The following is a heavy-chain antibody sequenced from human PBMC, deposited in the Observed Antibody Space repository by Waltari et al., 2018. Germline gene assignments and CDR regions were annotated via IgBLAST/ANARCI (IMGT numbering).Heavy chain of an antibody. CDR1: GYTFTSYA. V-gene: IGHV1-3*01. D-gene: IGHD4-4*01. CDR2: INAGNGNT. J-gene: IGHJ3*02. Sequence: QVQLVQSGAEVKKPGASVKVSCKASGYTFTSYAMHWVRQAPGQRLEWMGWINAGNGNTKYSQKFQGRVTITRDTSASTAYMELSSVRSEGTAVYYWARAPPAPRNHDAFDSWGQGTMVTVSS. CDR3: ARAPPAPRNHDAFDS.